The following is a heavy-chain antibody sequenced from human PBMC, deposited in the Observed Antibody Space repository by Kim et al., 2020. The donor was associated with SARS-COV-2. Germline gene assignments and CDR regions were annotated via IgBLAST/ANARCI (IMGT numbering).Heavy chain of an antibody. CDR3: ARDSMPYYYYYGMDV. J-gene: IGHJ6*02. D-gene: IGHD2-2*01. Sequence: DSVKGRFTISRDNSKNTLYLQMNSLRAEDTAVYYCARDSMPYYYYYGMDVWGQGTTVTVSS. V-gene: IGHV3-53*01.